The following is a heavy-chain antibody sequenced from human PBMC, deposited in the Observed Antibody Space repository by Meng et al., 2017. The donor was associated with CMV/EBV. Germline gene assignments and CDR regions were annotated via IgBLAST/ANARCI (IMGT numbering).Heavy chain of an antibody. Sequence: VRLREAGPVLVKPSQTRSLTCTVSGGSISSGDYYWSWIRQPPGKGLEWIGYIYYSGSTYYHPSLKSRVTISVDTSKNQFSLKLSSVTAADTAVYYCARAAPDYYDSSGPPDYWGQGTLVTASS. J-gene: IGHJ4*02. D-gene: IGHD3-22*01. CDR2: IYYSGST. V-gene: IGHV4-30-4*08. CDR1: GGSISSGDYY. CDR3: ARAAPDYYDSSGPPDY.